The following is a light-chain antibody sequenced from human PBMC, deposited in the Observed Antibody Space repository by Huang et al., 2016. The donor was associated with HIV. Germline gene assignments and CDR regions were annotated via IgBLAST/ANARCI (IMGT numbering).Light chain of an antibody. J-gene: IGKJ2*01. CDR1: LSVPTN. Sequence: EIIMTQYPATPSLSPGEGASLSCRANLSVPTNLAWYLHRPGQSPRLLIFGASTRASGLPDRFSGSGSGTQFTLTVSGLQSEDFAVYYCQQYHNWPYTFGQGTKLEI. CDR2: GAS. V-gene: IGKV3-15*01. CDR3: QQYHNWPYT.